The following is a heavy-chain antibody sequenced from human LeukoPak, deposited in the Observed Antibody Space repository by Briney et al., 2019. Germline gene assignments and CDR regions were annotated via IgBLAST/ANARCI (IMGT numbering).Heavy chain of an antibody. CDR2: IDLGATYP. CDR3: ARDFLPAAAPNNWFDP. D-gene: IGHD2-2*01. J-gene: IGHJ5*02. V-gene: IGHV5-10-1*01. CDR1: GYSFTSYW. Sequence: GEPLKISRKGSGYSFTSYWISWGRKMLGCGPVLPGRIDLGATYPTSSPSFQGHVTISADKSISTAYLQWSSLKASDTAMYYCARDFLPAAAPNNWFDPWGQGTLVTVSS.